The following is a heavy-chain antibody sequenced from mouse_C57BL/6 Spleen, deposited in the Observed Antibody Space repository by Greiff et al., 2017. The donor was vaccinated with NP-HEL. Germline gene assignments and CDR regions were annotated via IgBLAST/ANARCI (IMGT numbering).Heavy chain of an antibody. V-gene: IGHV1-15*01. Sequence: VKLQESGAELVRPGASVTLSCKASGYTFTDYEMHWVKQTPVHGLEWIGAIDPETGGTAYNQKFKGKAILTADKSSSTAYMELRSLTSEDSAVYYCTSSYLTRAWFAYWGQGTLVTVSA. D-gene: IGHD2-12*01. J-gene: IGHJ3*01. CDR3: TSSYLTRAWFAY. CDR1: GYTFTDYE. CDR2: IDPETGGT.